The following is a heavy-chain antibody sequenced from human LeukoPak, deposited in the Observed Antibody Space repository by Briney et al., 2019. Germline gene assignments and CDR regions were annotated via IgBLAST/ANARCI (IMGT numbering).Heavy chain of an antibody. Sequence: GGSLRLSCVASGFSFSSYSIHWVRRVPGKGLEWVAVMSVNGINKYYADSVRGRFTVSRDISKNTQFLQMNSLRFEDTAVYFCARERCSGGSCTYDPFDIWGHGTMVTAST. D-gene: IGHD2-15*01. J-gene: IGHJ3*02. CDR1: GFSFSSYS. V-gene: IGHV3-30-3*01. CDR3: ARERCSGGSCTYDPFDI. CDR2: MSVNGINK.